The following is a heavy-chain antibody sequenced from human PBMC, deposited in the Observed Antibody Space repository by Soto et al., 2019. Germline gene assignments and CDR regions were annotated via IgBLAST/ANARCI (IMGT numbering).Heavy chain of an antibody. CDR3: ARAALSYYYYGMDV. CDR1: GFTFSSYG. CDR2: IWYDGSNK. D-gene: IGHD3-10*01. V-gene: IGHV3-33*01. J-gene: IGHJ6*02. Sequence: QVQLVESGGGVVQPGRSLRLSCAASGFTFSSYGMHWVRQAPGKGLEWVAVIWYDGSNKYYADSVKGRFTISRDNSKNTLYLQMNSLRAEDTAVYYCARAALSYYYYGMDVWGQGTTVTVSS.